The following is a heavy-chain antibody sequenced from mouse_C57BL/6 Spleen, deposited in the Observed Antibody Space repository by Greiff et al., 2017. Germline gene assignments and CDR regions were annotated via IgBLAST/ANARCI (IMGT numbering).Heavy chain of an antibody. CDR1: GYAFSSYW. J-gene: IGHJ4*01. Sequence: VQLQQSGAGLVKPGASVKISCTASGYAFSSYWMNWVKQRPGKGLEWIGQIYPGDGDTNYNGKFKGKATLTADKSSSTAYMQLSSLTSEDSAVYCYEREENYYYAMGDWGQGTSVTVAS. V-gene: IGHV1-80*01. CDR2: IYPGDGDT. CDR3: EREENYYYAMGD.